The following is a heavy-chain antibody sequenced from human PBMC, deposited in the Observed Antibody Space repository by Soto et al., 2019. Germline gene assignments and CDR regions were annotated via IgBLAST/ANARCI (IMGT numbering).Heavy chain of an antibody. CDR3: ARGGDDILTGYYSSPFDY. CDR1: GGSISSYY. J-gene: IGHJ4*02. D-gene: IGHD3-9*01. Sequence: SETLSLTCTVSGGSISSYYWSWIRQHPGKCLEWIGYIYYSGSTYYNPSLKSRVTISVDTSKNQFSLNLSSVTAADTAVYYCARGGDDILTGYYSSPFDYWGQGTLVTVSS. CDR2: IYYSGST. V-gene: IGHV4-59*06.